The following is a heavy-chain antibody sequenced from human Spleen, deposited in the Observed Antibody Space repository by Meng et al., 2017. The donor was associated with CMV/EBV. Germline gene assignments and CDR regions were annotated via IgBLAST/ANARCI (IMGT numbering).Heavy chain of an antibody. CDR3: ARDLGYYSRRHSGFDN. CDR2: ISYDGSNK. Sequence: GESLKISCAASGFTFSSYAMHWVRQAPGKGLEWVAVISYDGSNKYYADSVKGRFTISRDNSKNTLYLQMNSLRAEDTAVYYCARDLGYYSRRHSGFDNWGQGTLVTVSS. V-gene: IGHV3-30-3*01. CDR1: GFTFSSYA. J-gene: IGHJ4*02. D-gene: IGHD3-22*01.